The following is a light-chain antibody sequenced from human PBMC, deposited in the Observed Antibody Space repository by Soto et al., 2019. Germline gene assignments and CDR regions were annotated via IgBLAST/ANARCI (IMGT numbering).Light chain of an antibody. CDR2: DAS. V-gene: IGKV1-5*01. CDR1: ESVSKW. Sequence: DIQMTQSPSFLSASVGDKVTITCRATESVSKWLAWYQEKPGNPPRPLIYDASTLESGVPSRFSGSGSGTEFTLTISSLQADDFAIYYCQQYNSYPWTFGQGTTVDI. J-gene: IGKJ1*01. CDR3: QQYNSYPWT.